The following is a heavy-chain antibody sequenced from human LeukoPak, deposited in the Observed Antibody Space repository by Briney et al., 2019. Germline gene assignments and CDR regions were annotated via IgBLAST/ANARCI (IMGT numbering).Heavy chain of an antibody. CDR3: VRESRPGGAMGLYHDLDY. CDR1: GFTFSDFW. Sequence: GGSLRLSCAGSGFTFSDFWMTWVRQTPGKGLEWVANIKEDGTEKNLVDSVKGRFTISRDNTKNLLFLEMNNLRGDDTAIYYCVRESRPGGAMGLYHDLDYWGQGTLVAVSS. D-gene: IGHD1-1*01. V-gene: IGHV3-7*01. CDR2: IKEDGTEK. J-gene: IGHJ4*02.